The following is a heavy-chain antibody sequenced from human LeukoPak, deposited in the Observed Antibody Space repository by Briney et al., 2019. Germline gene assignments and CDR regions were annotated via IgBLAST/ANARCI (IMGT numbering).Heavy chain of an antibody. CDR1: RFTFRNYG. CDR2: VWYDGSEK. CDR3: ATYNSGTIDH. D-gene: IGHD1-1*01. V-gene: IGHV3-33*03. Sequence: GGSLRLSCAASRFTFRNYGMHWVRQAPGKGLEWVAVVWYDGSEKYYADSVKGRFTVSRDNSKNMLYLQMDSLRAEDTAVYYCATYNSGTIDHWGQGTLVTVSS. J-gene: IGHJ4*02.